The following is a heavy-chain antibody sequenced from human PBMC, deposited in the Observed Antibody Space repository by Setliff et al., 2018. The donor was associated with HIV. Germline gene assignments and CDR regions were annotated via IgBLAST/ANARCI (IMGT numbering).Heavy chain of an antibody. V-gene: IGHV4-59*12. CDR1: GGSIRGYY. D-gene: IGHD6-19*01. Sequence: PSETLSLTCTVSGGSIRGYYWSWLRQPPGKGLEWIGYVFYTGSTTYSPSLKSRLTISVDTSQHQFSLKLTSVTAADTAVYYCARDGGGSGWSLGEFDFWGQGTMVTVSS. CDR2: VFYTGST. CDR3: ARDGGGSGWSLGEFDF. J-gene: IGHJ4*02.